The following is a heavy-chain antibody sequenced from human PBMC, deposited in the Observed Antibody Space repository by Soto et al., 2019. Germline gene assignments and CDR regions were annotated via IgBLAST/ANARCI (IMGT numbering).Heavy chain of an antibody. V-gene: IGHV4-31*03. D-gene: IGHD3-3*01. Sequence: SETLSLTCTVSGVSISSGGYYWSWIRQHPGKGLEWIGYIYYSGSTYYNPSLKSRVTISVDTSKNQFSLKLSSVTAADTAVYYCARDRDFWSGHWYFDLWGRGTLVTVSS. CDR1: GVSISSGGYY. J-gene: IGHJ2*01. CDR3: ARDRDFWSGHWYFDL. CDR2: IYYSGST.